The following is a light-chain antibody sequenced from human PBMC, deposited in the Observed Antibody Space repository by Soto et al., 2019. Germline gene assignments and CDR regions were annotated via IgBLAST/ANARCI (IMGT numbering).Light chain of an antibody. CDR2: GAY. Sequence: DIQMTQSRSSLSASVGDRVTITCQASQDISNHLNWYQQTSGKAPKLLIYGAYNLETGVPSRFTGSQSGTHFTFTTTSLQPEDVATYFCQQCGDLPPTFGGGTKVEI. CDR3: QQCGDLPPT. CDR1: QDISNH. V-gene: IGKV1-33*01. J-gene: IGKJ4*01.